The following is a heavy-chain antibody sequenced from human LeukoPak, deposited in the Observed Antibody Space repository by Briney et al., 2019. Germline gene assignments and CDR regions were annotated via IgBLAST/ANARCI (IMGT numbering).Heavy chain of an antibody. CDR2: ISSTVVNT. Sequence: GGSLRLSCAASGFTFSSYGMSWVRQAPGKGLEWVSTISSTVVNTYYADSVKGRFTVSRDNSKNTLYLQMNSLRAEDTAVYYCALYGDYVGGYWGQGTLVTVSS. D-gene: IGHD4-17*01. CDR1: GFTFSSYG. V-gene: IGHV3-23*01. J-gene: IGHJ4*02. CDR3: ALYGDYVGGY.